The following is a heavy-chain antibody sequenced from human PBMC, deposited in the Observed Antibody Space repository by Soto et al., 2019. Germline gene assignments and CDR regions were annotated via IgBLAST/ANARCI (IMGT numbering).Heavy chain of an antibody. CDR3: ARDGGYVGATSNYYYGMDV. D-gene: IGHD1-26*01. CDR2: ISAYNGNT. CDR1: GYTFTSYG. V-gene: IGHV1-18*04. J-gene: IGHJ6*02. Sequence: ASVKVSCKASGYTFTSYGISWVRQAPGQGLEWMGWISAYNGNTNYAQKLQGRVTMTTDTSTSTAYMELRSLRSDDTAVYYCARDGGYVGATSNYYYGMDVWGQGTTVTVSS.